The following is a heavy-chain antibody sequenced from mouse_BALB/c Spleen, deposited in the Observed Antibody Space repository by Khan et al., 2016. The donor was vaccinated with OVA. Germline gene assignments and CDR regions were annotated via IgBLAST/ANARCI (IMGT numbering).Heavy chain of an antibody. CDR2: IYTYTGEP. CDR1: GYTFTNYG. V-gene: IGHV9-3-1*01. Sequence: QFQLVQSGPDLKKPGESVKISCKASGYTFTNYGINWVKQAPGKGLKWMGWIYTYTGEPTYADDFKGRFAFSLETSASTAYLQINHLKTEDTATYFCTRRGRGAMVYWGQGTSVTVSS. D-gene: IGHD3-3*01. J-gene: IGHJ4*01. CDR3: TRRGRGAMVY.